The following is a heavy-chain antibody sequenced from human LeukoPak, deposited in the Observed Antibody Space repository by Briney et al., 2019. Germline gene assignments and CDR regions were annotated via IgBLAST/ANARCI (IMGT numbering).Heavy chain of an antibody. D-gene: IGHD6-19*01. CDR2: IKQDGSEK. V-gene: IGHV3-7*01. Sequence: GGSLRLSCAASGFTFSNYWMSWVRQAPGKGLEWVANIKQDGSEKFYVDSVKGRLTISRDNAKNSLYLQMNSLRVEDTAVYYCARVQGSSGPGIFEYWGQGTLVTVSS. CDR1: GFTFSNYW. J-gene: IGHJ4*02. CDR3: ARVQGSSGPGIFEY.